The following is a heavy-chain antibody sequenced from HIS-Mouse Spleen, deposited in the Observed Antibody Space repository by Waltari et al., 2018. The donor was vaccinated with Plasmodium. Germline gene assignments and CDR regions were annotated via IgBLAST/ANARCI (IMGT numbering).Heavy chain of an antibody. CDR1: GFTVRDHD. CDR3: ARGMKSSSSAFDI. D-gene: IGHD6-6*01. J-gene: IGHJ3*02. Sequence: EVQLVESGGGLIQPGGSLGLSCAASGFTVRDHDRSWVRQAPGKGLEWVSVIYSGGSTYYADSVKGRFTISRDNSKNTLYLQMNSLRAEDTAVYYCARGMKSSSSAFDIWGQGTMVTVSS. CDR2: IYSGGST. V-gene: IGHV3-53*01.